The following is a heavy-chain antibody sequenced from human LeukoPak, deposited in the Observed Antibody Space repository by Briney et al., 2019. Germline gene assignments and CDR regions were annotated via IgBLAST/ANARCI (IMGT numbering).Heavy chain of an antibody. CDR2: IYPGDSDT. D-gene: IGHD3-22*01. CDR1: GYSFTSYW. CDR3: ARQKGRYDSSGYYSGAFDI. Sequence: GESLKISCKGSGYSFTSYWIGWVRQIPGKGLEWMGIIYPGDSDTRYSPSFQGQVTISADKSISTAYLQWSSLKASDTAMYYCARQKGRYDSSGYYSGAFDIWGQGTMVTVSS. J-gene: IGHJ3*02. V-gene: IGHV5-51*01.